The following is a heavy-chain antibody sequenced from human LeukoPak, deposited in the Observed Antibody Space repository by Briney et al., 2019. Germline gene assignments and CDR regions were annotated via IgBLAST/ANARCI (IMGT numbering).Heavy chain of an antibody. V-gene: IGHV3-30-3*01. CDR2: ISYDGSNK. CDR3: ARDRSNYDYYGMDV. CDR1: GFTFSSYW. Sequence: GGSLRLSCAASGFTFSSYWMNWARQAPGKGLEWVAVISYDGSNKYYADSVKGRFTISRDNSKNTLYLRMNSLRREDTAVYYCARDRSNYDYYGMDVWGQGTTVTVSS. J-gene: IGHJ6*02.